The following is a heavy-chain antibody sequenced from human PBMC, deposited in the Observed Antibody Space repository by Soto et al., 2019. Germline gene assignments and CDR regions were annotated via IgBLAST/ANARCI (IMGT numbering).Heavy chain of an antibody. CDR3: ARVRQYCSGGSCYSPRYHYFDY. Sequence: ASVKVSCKASGYTFTSYGISWVRQAPGQGLEWMGWISAYNGNTNYAQKLQGRVTMTTDTSTSTAYMELRSLRSDDTAVYYCARVRQYCSGGSCYSPRYHYFDYWGQGTLVTVSS. CDR1: GYTFTSYG. V-gene: IGHV1-18*01. J-gene: IGHJ4*02. D-gene: IGHD2-15*01. CDR2: ISAYNGNT.